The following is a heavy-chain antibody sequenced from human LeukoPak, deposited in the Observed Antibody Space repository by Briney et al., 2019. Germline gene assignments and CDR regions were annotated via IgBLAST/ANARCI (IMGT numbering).Heavy chain of an antibody. V-gene: IGHV4-39*01. CDR1: GGSISSSSYY. Sequence: SETLSLTCTVSGGSISSSSYYWGWIRQPPGKGLEWIGSIYYSGSTYYNPSLKSRVTISVDTSKNQFSLKLSSVTAADTAVYYCARLNQGYCSGGSCYPTGDCDYWGQGTLVTVSS. CDR2: IYYSGST. CDR3: ARLNQGYCSGGSCYPTGDCDY. J-gene: IGHJ4*02. D-gene: IGHD2-15*01.